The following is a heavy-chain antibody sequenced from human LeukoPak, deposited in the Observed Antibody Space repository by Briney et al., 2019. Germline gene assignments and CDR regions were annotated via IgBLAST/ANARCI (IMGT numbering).Heavy chain of an antibody. CDR2: MYYSGST. D-gene: IGHD3/OR15-3a*01. J-gene: IGHJ4*02. CDR1: GGSISSYY. V-gene: IGHV4-59*04. CDR3: ARQTGSGLFILP. Sequence: SETLSLTCTVSGGSISSYYWSWIRQPPGKGLEWIGYMYYSGSTYYNPSLKSRVTISVDTSKNQFSLRLTSVTAADTAVYYCARQTGSGLFILPGGQGTLVTVSS.